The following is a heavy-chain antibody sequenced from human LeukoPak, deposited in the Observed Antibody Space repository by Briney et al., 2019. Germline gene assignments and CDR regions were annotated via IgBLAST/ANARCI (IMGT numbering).Heavy chain of an antibody. Sequence: GGSLRLSCAASGFTSSRYDMHWVRQATGKGLEWVSAIGTVGDPYYPGSVKGRFTISRENAKNSLYLQMNSLRAGDTAVYYCARGFLGDAFDIWGQGTMVTVSS. CDR1: GFTSSRYD. CDR3: ARGFLGDAFDI. D-gene: IGHD3-3*01. V-gene: IGHV3-13*05. CDR2: IGTVGDP. J-gene: IGHJ3*02.